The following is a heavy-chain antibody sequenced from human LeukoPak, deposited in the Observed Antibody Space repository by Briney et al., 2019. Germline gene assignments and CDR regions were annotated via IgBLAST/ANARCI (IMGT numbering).Heavy chain of an antibody. J-gene: IGHJ4*02. CDR1: RFTFTDYG. CDR2: IWYDGSGK. CDR3: ARDWCGGGSCYYFDH. Sequence: SGGSLRHSCAASRFTFTDYGMHWVRQPPGKGLEWVALIWYDGSGKYYADSVKGRFTISRDNSKNTLYLQMNSLRAEDTAVYYCARDWCGGGSCYYFDHWGQGTLVTVSS. V-gene: IGHV3-33*01. D-gene: IGHD2-15*01.